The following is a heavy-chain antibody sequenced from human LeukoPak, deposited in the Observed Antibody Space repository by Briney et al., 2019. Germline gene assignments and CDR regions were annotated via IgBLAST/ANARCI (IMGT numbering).Heavy chain of an antibody. CDR2: IYYSGST. J-gene: IGHJ4*02. CDR3: ARQLRGEFDY. D-gene: IGHD3-16*01. Sequence: SETLSLTCTVSGGSISSYYWSWIRQPPGKGLEWIGYIYYSGSTNYNPSLKSRVTISVDTSKNQFSLKLSSVTVADTAVYYCARQLRGEFDYWGQGTLVTVSS. V-gene: IGHV4-59*08. CDR1: GGSISSYY.